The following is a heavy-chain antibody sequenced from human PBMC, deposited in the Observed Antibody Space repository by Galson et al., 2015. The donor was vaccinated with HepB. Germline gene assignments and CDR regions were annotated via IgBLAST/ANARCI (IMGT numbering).Heavy chain of an antibody. D-gene: IGHD3-3*01. J-gene: IGHJ3*02. V-gene: IGHV3-21*01. CDR3: ARGRVVVVPAAIRYYDFWSGYYPDAFDI. Sequence: SLRLSCAASGFTFSSYSMHWVRQAPGKGLEWVSSISSSSSHIYYADSVKGRFTISRDNAKNSLYLLMNSLRAEDTAVYYCARGRVVVVPAAIRYYDFWSGYYPDAFDIWGQGIMVTVSS. CDR2: ISSSSSHI. CDR1: GFTFSSYS.